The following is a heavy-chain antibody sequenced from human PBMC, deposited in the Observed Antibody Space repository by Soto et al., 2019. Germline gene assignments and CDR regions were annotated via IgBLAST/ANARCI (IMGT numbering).Heavy chain of an antibody. CDR3: ARPLAPYTNYGGGFDI. Sequence: ASVKVSCKGSGYTFTNYGISWVRQAPGQGLEWMGWISAYNGNTNYAQKLQGRVTMTTDTSTSTAYMELRSLRFDDTALFYCARPLAPYTNYGGGFDIWGQGTMVTVSS. CDR2: ISAYNGNT. D-gene: IGHD4-4*01. J-gene: IGHJ3*02. V-gene: IGHV1-18*01. CDR1: GYTFTNYG.